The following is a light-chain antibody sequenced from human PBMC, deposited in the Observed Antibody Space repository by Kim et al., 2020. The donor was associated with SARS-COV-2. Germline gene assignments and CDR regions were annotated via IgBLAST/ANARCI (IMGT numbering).Light chain of an antibody. J-gene: IGKJ4*01. CDR1: QSVLHSSKDKSD. V-gene: IGKV4-1*01. CDR3: QQYSMYTLT. CDR2: WAS. Sequence: DIVMTQSPDSLAVSLGEGATINCKSSQSVLHSSKDKSDLAWYQQKPGQPPRLLIYWASFRESGVPDRFSGSGSGTDFTLTITSLQAEDVAVYYCQQYSMYTLTFGGGTKVDIK.